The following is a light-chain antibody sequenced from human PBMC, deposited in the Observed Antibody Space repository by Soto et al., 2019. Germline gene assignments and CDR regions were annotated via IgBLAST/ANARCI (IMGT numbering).Light chain of an antibody. CDR1: SANIGSNT. J-gene: IGLJ2*01. CDR2: SNN. Sequence: QSVLTQPPSASGTPGQRVTISCSGSSANIGSNTVNWYQQLPGTAPKLLIDSNNQRPSGVPDRFSGSKSGTSASLAISGLQSEDEADYDCAAWDDRLNGLGFGGGTKRTVL. V-gene: IGLV1-44*01. CDR3: AAWDDRLNGLG.